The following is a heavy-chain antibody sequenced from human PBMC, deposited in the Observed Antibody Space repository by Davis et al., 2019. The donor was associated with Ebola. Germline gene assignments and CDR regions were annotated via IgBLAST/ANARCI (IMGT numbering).Heavy chain of an antibody. J-gene: IGHJ4*02. V-gene: IGHV3-33*08. CDR2: IWYDGSNK. CDR3: ARDRYSSSGFDY. Sequence: GESLKISCAASGFTFSSYAMHWVRQAPGKGLEWVAVIWYDGSNKYYADSVKGRFTISRDNSKNTLYLQMNSLRAEDTAVYYCARDRYSSSGFDYWGQGTLVTVSS. D-gene: IGHD6-6*01. CDR1: GFTFSSYA.